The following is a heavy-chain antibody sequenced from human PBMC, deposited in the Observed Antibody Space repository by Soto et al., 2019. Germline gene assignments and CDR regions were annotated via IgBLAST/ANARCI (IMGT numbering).Heavy chain of an antibody. CDR1: GGSISSGGCY. D-gene: IGHD6-13*01. CDR2: IYYNGST. J-gene: IGHJ5*02. Sequence: QVQLQESGPGLVKPSQTLSLTCSVSGGSISSGGCYWSWIRQHPGKGLEWIGYIYYNGSTYYTPSLKSRVTKSLHTSKTQYSLKLNSVTAADTAVYNRARGGSSWGNRFDPWGQGTLVTVSS. CDR3: ARGGSSWGNRFDP. V-gene: IGHV4-31*03.